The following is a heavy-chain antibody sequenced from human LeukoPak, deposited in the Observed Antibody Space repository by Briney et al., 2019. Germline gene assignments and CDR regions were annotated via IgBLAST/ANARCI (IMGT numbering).Heavy chain of an antibody. V-gene: IGHV3-23*01. CDR1: GFTVSSYA. D-gene: IGHD3-10*01. CDR2: PSTSGGST. J-gene: IGHJ4*02. Sequence: GGSLRLSCAASGFTVSSYAMNWVRQAPGKGLEWFPTPSTSGGSTYYADFVKGRFTISRDNSKNTLYLQMNSLRAEDTAVYYCAKNGHGSGSYYPRTKYYFDYWGQGTLVTVSS. CDR3: AKNGHGSGSYYPRTKYYFDY.